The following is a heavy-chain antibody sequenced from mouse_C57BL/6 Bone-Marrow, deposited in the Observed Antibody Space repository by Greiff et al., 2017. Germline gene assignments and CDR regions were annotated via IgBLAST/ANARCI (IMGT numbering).Heavy chain of an antibody. D-gene: IGHD2-2*01. CDR2: IYPGSGST. Sequence: VQLQQSGAELVKPGASVKMSCKASGYTFTSYWITWVKQRPGQGLEWIGDIYPGSGSTNYNEKFKSKATLTVDTSSSTAYMRLSSLTSEDSAVYYCARSGVWLREDYWGQGTTLTVSS. J-gene: IGHJ2*01. CDR1: GYTFTSYW. V-gene: IGHV1-55*01. CDR3: ARSGVWLREDY.